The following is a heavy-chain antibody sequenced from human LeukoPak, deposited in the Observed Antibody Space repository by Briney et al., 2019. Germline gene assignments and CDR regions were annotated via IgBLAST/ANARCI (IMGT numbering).Heavy chain of an antibody. V-gene: IGHV3-23*01. D-gene: IGHD2-2*01. CDR3: AKLRAHNVRVPEVPARRDDL. Sequence: GGSLRLSCAASGFTFSSYAMSWVRQAPGKGLEWVSAISGSGGSTYYADSVKGRFTISRDNSKNTLYLQMNSLRAEDTAVYYCAKLRAHNVRVPEVPARRDDLWGRGTLVTVSS. CDR1: GFTFSSYA. CDR2: ISGSGGST. J-gene: IGHJ2*01.